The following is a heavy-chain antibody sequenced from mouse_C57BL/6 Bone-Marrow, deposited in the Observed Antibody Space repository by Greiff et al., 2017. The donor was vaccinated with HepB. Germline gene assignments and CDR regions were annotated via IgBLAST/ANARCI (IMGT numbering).Heavy chain of an antibody. Sequence: VQLQQSGAELVRPGASVKLSCKASGYIFTDYYINWVKQRPGQGLEWIARIYPGSGNTYYNEKFKGKATLTAEKSSSTAYMQLSSLTSEDSAVYFCAREGITTVVVDFDYWGQGTTLTVSS. D-gene: IGHD1-1*01. CDR2: IYPGSGNT. CDR3: AREGITTVVVDFDY. CDR1: GYIFTDYY. J-gene: IGHJ2*01. V-gene: IGHV1-76*01.